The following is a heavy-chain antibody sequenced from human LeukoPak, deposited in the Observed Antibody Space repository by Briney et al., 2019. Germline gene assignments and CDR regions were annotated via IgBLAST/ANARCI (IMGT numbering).Heavy chain of an antibody. CDR2: INYSGDT. V-gene: IGHV4-39*07. CDR3: VRLQAVTGNFDY. J-gene: IGHJ4*02. Sequence: SETLSLTCTVSGGSISSSSYYWGWIRQPPGKGLERIGTINYSGDTYYNPSLKSRVTISVDSSKNQFSLNLSSVTAADTAVYYCVRLQAVTGNFDYWGQGALVTVSS. CDR1: GGSISSSSYY. D-gene: IGHD1-20*01.